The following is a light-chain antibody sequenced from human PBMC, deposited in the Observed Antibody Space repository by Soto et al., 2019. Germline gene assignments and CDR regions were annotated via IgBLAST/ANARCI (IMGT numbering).Light chain of an antibody. CDR3: QKYNRAPWT. J-gene: IGKJ1*01. CDR2: AAS. V-gene: IGKV1-27*01. Sequence: DIQMTQSPSSLSASVGDRVTLTCRASQDISNYLAWYQQKPGKVPKLLIYAASTLQSGVPSRFSGSGSGTDFTLTISSLQPEDVATYYCQKYNRAPWTLGTGTKVEIK. CDR1: QDISNY.